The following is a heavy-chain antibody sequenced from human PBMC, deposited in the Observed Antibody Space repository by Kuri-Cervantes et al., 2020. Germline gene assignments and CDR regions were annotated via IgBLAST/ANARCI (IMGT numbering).Heavy chain of an antibody. CDR1: GGSISSSSYY. J-gene: IGHJ4*02. D-gene: IGHD2-2*01. CDR2: IYYSGST. CDR3: ARGGRPAAYDY. V-gene: IGHV4-31*03. Sequence: SETLSLTCTVSGGSISSSSYYWGWIRQHPGKGLEWIGYIYYSGSTYYNPSLKSRVTISVDTSKNQFSLKLSSVTAADTAVYYCARGGRPAAYDYWGQGTLVTVSS.